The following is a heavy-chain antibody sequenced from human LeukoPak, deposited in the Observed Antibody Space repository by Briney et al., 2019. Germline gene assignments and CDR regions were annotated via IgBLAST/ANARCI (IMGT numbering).Heavy chain of an antibody. CDR3: AKRALTVTTSWYYYYYMDV. CDR2: IRYDGSNK. D-gene: IGHD4-17*01. Sequence: GGSLRLSCAASGFTFSSYGMHWVRQAPGKGLEWVAFIRYDGSNKYYADSVKGRFTISRDNSKNTLYLQMNSLGAEDTAVYYCAKRALTVTTSWYYYYYMDVWGKGTTVTVSS. J-gene: IGHJ6*03. V-gene: IGHV3-30*02. CDR1: GFTFSSYG.